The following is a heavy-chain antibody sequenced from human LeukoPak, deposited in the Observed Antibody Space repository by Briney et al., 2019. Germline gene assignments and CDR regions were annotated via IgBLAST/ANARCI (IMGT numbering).Heavy chain of an antibody. CDR2: ISAYNGNT. CDR3: ARAAMVRGVINWFDP. CDR1: GYTFTSYG. J-gene: IGHJ5*02. D-gene: IGHD3-10*01. Sequence: VASVKVSFKASGYTFTSYGISWVRQAPGQGLEWMGWISAYNGNTNYAQKLQGRVTMTTDTSTSTAYMELRSLRSDDTAVYYCARAAMVRGVINWFDPWGQGTLVTVSS. V-gene: IGHV1-18*01.